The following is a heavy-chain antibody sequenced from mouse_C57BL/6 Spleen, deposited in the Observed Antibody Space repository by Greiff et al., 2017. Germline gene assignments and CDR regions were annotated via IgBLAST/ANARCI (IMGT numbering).Heavy chain of an antibody. CDR3: TNYDYDPFAY. D-gene: IGHD2-4*01. CDR2: ISSGGDYI. J-gene: IGHJ3*01. CDR1: GFTFSSYA. Sequence: EVQLVESGEGLVKPGGSLKLSCAASGFTFSSYAMSWVRQTPEKRLEWVAYISSGGDYIYYADTVKGRFTISRANARNTLYLQMSSLKSEDTAMYYCTNYDYDPFAYWCQGTLVTVSA. V-gene: IGHV5-9-1*02.